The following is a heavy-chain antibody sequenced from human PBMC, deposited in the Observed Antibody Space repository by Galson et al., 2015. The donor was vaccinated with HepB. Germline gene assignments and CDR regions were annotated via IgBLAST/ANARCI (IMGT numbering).Heavy chain of an antibody. CDR2: IDPSDSYT. D-gene: IGHD4-11*01. V-gene: IGHV5-10-1*01. J-gene: IGHJ5*02. CDR3: ARPLDSNYEGSVGWFDP. CDR1: GYSFTSYW. Sequence: QSGAEVKKPGESLRISCKGSGYSFTSYWISWVRQMPGKGLEWMGRIDPSDSYTNYSPSFQGHVTISADKSISTAYLQWSSLKASDTAMYYCARPLDSNYEGSVGWFDPWGQGTLVTVSS.